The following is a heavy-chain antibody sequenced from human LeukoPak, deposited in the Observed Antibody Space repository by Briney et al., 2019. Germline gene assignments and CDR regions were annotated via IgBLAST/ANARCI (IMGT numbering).Heavy chain of an antibody. Sequence: ASVKVSCKASGYTFTGYYMHWVRQAPGQGLEWMGGIIPIFGTANYAQKFQGRVTITADESTSTACMELSSLRSEDTAVYYCASLEQHMDVWGKGTTVTISS. V-gene: IGHV1-69*13. CDR2: IIPIFGTA. CDR3: ASLEQHMDV. D-gene: IGHD1/OR15-1a*01. CDR1: GYTFTGYY. J-gene: IGHJ6*04.